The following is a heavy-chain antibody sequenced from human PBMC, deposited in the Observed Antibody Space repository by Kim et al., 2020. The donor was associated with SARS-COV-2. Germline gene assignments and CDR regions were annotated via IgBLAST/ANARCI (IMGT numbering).Heavy chain of an antibody. V-gene: IGHV4-34*01. D-gene: IGHD6-19*01. Sequence: NPSLKSRVTISVDTAKNQFSLKLSSVTAADTAVYYCAIISSGWKKDAFDIWGQGTMVTVSS. J-gene: IGHJ3*02. CDR3: AIISSGWKKDAFDI.